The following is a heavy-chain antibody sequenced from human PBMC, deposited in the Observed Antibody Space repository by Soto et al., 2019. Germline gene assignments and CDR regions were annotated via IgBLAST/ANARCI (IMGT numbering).Heavy chain of an antibody. V-gene: IGHV1-18*01. Sequence: QVQLVQSGAEVKKPGASVKVSCKASGYPFTSYDISWVRQAPGQGLEWMGWISAYNGNTNYAQKLQGRVTMTTDTPTSTAYMGLRSLRSDDTAAYYCAGARGGMSVGVLGYWCQGTLVTASS. J-gene: IGHJ4*02. CDR2: ISAYNGNT. CDR1: GYPFTSYD. CDR3: AGARGGMSVGVLGY. D-gene: IGHD3-10*01.